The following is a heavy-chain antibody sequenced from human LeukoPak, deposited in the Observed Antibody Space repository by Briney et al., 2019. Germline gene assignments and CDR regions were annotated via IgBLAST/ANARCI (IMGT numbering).Heavy chain of an antibody. CDR2: IGTSSSTI. CDR3: ARHDYGGNSGDY. D-gene: IGHD4-23*01. V-gene: IGHV3-48*02. Sequence: PGGSLTLSCAASGFTFSSYSMNWVRQAPGKGLEWVSYIGTSSSTIYYADSVKGRFTISRDNAKNSLYLQMNSLRDEDTAVYYCARHDYGGNSGDYWGQGTLVTVSS. J-gene: IGHJ4*02. CDR1: GFTFSSYS.